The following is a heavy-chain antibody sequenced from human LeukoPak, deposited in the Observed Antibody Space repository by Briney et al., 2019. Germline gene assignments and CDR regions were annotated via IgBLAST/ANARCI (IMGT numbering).Heavy chain of an antibody. CDR2: IIPIFGTA. CDR1: GYTFTSYG. Sequence: ASVKVSCKASGYTFTSYGISWVRQAPGQGLEWMGGIIPIFGTANYAQKFQGRVTITADKSTSTAYMELSSLRSEDTAVYYCARGSLYCSSTSCYAFDYWGQGTLATVSS. CDR3: ARGSLYCSSTSCYAFDY. D-gene: IGHD2-2*01. V-gene: IGHV1-69*06. J-gene: IGHJ4*02.